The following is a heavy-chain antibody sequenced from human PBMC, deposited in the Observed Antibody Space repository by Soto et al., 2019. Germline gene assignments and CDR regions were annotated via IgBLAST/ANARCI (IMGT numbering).Heavy chain of an antibody. CDR1: GGTFSSYA. CDR2: INPIFGTP. CDR3: AREGRHFDY. Sequence: SVKVSFKASGGTFSSYAISWVRQAPGQGLEWMGGINPIFGTPHYAQKYQGRVTITADTFTNTAYMELTRLTSDDTAVYFCAREGRHFDYWGQGTLVTVSS. J-gene: IGHJ4*02. V-gene: IGHV1-69*06.